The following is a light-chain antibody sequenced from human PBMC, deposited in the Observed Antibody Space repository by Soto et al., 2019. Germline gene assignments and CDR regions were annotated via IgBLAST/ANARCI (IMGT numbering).Light chain of an antibody. V-gene: IGKV1-12*01. J-gene: IGKJ4*01. CDR3: QQENSFPLT. CDR1: QAIGYW. CDR2: PAS. Sequence: DIQMTQSPSSVSASVGDRVTITCRTSQAIGYWLAWYQQKPGKAPKLLIYPASNLQSGVPSRFSGSGSGTDFTLTISSLQPEDFAIYYCQQENSFPLTFGGGTKVEIK.